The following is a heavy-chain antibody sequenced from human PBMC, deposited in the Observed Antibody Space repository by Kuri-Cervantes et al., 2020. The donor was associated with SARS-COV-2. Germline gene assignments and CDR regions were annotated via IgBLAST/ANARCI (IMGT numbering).Heavy chain of an antibody. J-gene: IGHJ6*02. Sequence: SQTLSLTCAVYGGSFSGYYWSWIRQPPGKGLEWIGEINHSGSTYYNPSLKSRVTISVDTSKNQFSLRLSSVTATDTAVYYCARGWGGYCSSTSCYYYYYGMDVWGQGTTVTVSS. CDR1: GGSFSGYY. CDR3: ARGWGGYCSSTSCYYYYYGMDV. V-gene: IGHV4-34*09. CDR2: INHSGST. D-gene: IGHD2-2*01.